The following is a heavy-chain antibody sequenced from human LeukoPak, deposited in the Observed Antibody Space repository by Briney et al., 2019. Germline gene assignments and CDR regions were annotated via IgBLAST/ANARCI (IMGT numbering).Heavy chain of an antibody. CDR3: ARWSTIWNYYYGMDV. V-gene: IGHV4-59*01. Sequence: SETLSLTCTVSGGSISSYYWSWLRQPPGKGLEWIGYIYYSGSTNYNPSLKSRVTISVDTSKNQFSLKLSSVTAADTAVYYCARWSTIWNYYYGMDVWGQGTTVTVSS. CDR1: GGSISSYY. D-gene: IGHD5/OR15-5a*01. J-gene: IGHJ6*02. CDR2: IYYSGST.